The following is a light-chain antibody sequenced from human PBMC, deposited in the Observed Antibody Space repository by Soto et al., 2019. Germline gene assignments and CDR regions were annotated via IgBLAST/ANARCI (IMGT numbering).Light chain of an antibody. Sequence: SYELTQPLSVSVALGQTARITCGGNNIGSKNVHWYQQKPGRAPVLVIYRDSNRPSGIPERFSGSNSGNTATLTISRAQAGDEADYYCQVWDDNSDHHVFGTGTKVTVL. J-gene: IGLJ1*01. CDR2: RDS. CDR3: QVWDDNSDHHV. V-gene: IGLV3-9*01. CDR1: NIGSKN.